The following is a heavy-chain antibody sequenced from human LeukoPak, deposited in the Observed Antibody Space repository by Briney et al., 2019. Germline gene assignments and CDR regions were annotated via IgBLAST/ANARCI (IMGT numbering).Heavy chain of an antibody. CDR1: GFTFSGYS. CDR3: ARALLRTRDAFDI. D-gene: IGHD4/OR15-4a*01. Sequence: GGSLRLSCAASGFTFSGYSMNWVHQAPGKGLEWVTSISSSSSYIYYADSVKGRFTISRDNAKNSLYLQMNSLRAEDTAVYYCARALLRTRDAFDIWGQGTLVTVSS. J-gene: IGHJ3*02. CDR2: ISSSSSYI. V-gene: IGHV3-21*04.